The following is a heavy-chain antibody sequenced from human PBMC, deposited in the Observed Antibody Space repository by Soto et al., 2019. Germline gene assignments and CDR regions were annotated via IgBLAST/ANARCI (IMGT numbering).Heavy chain of an antibody. V-gene: IGHV3-15*07. D-gene: IGHD5-12*01. J-gene: IGHJ4*02. CDR2: IKSKTDGGTT. CDR3: TTDFRSGFAMVNSGYESDY. Sequence: GGSLRLSCAASGFTFSNAWMNWVRQAPGKGLEWVGRIKSKTDGGTTDYAAPVKGRFTISRDDSKNTLYLQMNSLKTEDTAVYYCTTDFRSGFAMVNSGYESDYWGQGTLVTVSS. CDR1: GFTFSNAW.